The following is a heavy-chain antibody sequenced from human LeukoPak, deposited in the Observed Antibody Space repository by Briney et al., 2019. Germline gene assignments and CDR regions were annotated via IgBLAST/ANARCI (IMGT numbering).Heavy chain of an antibody. D-gene: IGHD1-1*01. CDR3: ARVGGTNYYYYGMDV. CDR2: IYDSGST. Sequence: SETLSPTCTVSGGSISSYYWSWIRQPPGKGLEWIGYIYDSGSTNYNPSLKSRVTISVDTSKNQFSLKLSSVTAADTAVYYCARVGGTNYYYYGMDVWGQGTTVTVSS. J-gene: IGHJ6*02. V-gene: IGHV4-59*01. CDR1: GGSISSYY.